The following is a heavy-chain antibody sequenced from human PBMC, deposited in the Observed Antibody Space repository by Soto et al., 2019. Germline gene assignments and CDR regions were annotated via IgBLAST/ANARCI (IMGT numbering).Heavy chain of an antibody. V-gene: IGHV3-21*01. J-gene: IGHJ3*02. Sequence: GGSLRLSCAASGFTFSSYSMNWVRQAPGKGLEWVSSISSSSSYIYYADSVKGRFTISRDNAKNSLYLQMNSLRAEDTAVYYCARGGIVVVPAANGLVAFDIWGQGTMVTVSS. CDR2: ISSSSSYI. CDR3: ARGGIVVVPAANGLVAFDI. D-gene: IGHD2-2*01. CDR1: GFTFSSYS.